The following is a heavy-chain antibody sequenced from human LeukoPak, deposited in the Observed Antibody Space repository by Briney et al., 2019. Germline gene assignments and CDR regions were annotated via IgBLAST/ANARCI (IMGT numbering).Heavy chain of an antibody. D-gene: IGHD1-26*01. CDR1: GYTFTGYY. Sequence: ASVKVSCKASGYTFTGYYMHWVRQAPGQGLEWMGWINPNSGGTNYAQKFQGRVTMTRDTSISTAYMELSRLRSDDTAVYYCARWGMVGAISAFDIWGQGTMVTVSS. CDR2: INPNSGGT. V-gene: IGHV1-2*02. CDR3: ARWGMVGAISAFDI. J-gene: IGHJ3*02.